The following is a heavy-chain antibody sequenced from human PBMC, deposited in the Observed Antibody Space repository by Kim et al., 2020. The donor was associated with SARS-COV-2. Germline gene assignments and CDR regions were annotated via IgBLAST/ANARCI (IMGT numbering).Heavy chain of an antibody. D-gene: IGHD3-22*01. J-gene: IGHJ4*02. CDR2: IYYSGST. V-gene: IGHV4-31*03. CDR1: GGSISSGGYY. Sequence: SETLSLTCTVSGGSISSGGYYWSWIRQHPGKGLEWIGYIYYSGSTYYNPSLKSRVTISVDTSKNQFSLKLSSVTAADTAVYYCARDRYDSSGYYLAGVWGQGTLVTVSS. CDR3: ARDRYDSSGYYLAGV.